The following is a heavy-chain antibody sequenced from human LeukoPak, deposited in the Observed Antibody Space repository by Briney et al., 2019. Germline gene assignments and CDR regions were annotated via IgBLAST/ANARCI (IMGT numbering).Heavy chain of an antibody. Sequence: ASVKVSCKASGYTFTGYYMHWVRQAPGQGLEWMGWINTNTGNPTYAQGFTGRFVFSLDTSVSTAYLQISSLKAEDTAVYYCARSLRVEAAAGVNWSDPWGQGTLVTVSS. CDR3: ARSLRVEAAAGVNWSDP. D-gene: IGHD6-13*01. J-gene: IGHJ5*02. V-gene: IGHV7-4-1*02. CDR1: GYTFTGYY. CDR2: INTNTGNP.